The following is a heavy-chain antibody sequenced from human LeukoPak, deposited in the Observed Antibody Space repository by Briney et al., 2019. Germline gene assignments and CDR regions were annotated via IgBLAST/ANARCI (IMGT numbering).Heavy chain of an antibody. V-gene: IGHV4-4*07. CDR2: QYTSGNT. Sequence: PSETLSLTCTVSGHSISSYYWSWIRQSAERGLEWIGRQYTSGNTNYNPSLKGRVTISVDKSKNQFSLNLSSVTAADTAVYYCASDLPMVRGVIIPLIYWGQGILVTVSS. J-gene: IGHJ4*02. CDR3: ASDLPMVRGVIIPLIY. CDR1: GHSISSYY. D-gene: IGHD3-10*01.